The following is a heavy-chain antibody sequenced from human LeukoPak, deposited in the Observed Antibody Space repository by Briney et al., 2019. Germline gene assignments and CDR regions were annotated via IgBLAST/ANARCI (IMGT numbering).Heavy chain of an antibody. V-gene: IGHV4-34*01. D-gene: IGHD6-13*01. CDR1: GGSFSGYY. CDR3: ARGKRGPGRAAAGNDY. Sequence: ETLSLTCAVYGGSFSGYYWSWIRQPPGKGLEWIGEINHSGSTNYNPSLKSRVTISVDTSKNQFSLKLSSVTAADTAVYYCARGKRGPGRAAAGNDYWGQGTLVTVSS. CDR2: INHSGST. J-gene: IGHJ4*02.